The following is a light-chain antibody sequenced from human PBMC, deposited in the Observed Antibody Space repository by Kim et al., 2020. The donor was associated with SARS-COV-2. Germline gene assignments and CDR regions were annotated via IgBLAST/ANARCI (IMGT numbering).Light chain of an antibody. Sequence: TLSVAASRIPGSNLSWDQQNPGQAPRLLIYGASTRATGVPARFSGSGSGTEFTLTISSLQSEDVAFYFCQQYNNWPPLTFGGGTKVDIK. CDR1: RIPGSN. CDR2: GAS. J-gene: IGKJ4*01. CDR3: QQYNNWPPLT. V-gene: IGKV3-15*01.